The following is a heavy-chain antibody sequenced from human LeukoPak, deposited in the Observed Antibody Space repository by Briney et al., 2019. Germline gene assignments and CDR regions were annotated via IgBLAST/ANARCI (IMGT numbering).Heavy chain of an antibody. Sequence: TSETLSLTCSVSGGSINSYYWSWIRQPPGKGLEWIGNIYYTGSTNYNPSLQSRVTMSVDTSKNQFSLKLSSVTAADTAVYYCARVIAARPGRWYFDLWGRGTLVTVSS. CDR1: GGSINSYY. CDR2: IYYTGST. D-gene: IGHD6-6*01. J-gene: IGHJ2*01. V-gene: IGHV4-59*12. CDR3: ARVIAARPGRWYFDL.